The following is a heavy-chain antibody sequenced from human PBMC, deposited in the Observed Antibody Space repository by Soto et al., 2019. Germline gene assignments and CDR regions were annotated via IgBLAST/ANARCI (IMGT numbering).Heavy chain of an antibody. J-gene: IGHJ5*02. CDR1: GGSITSYH. V-gene: IGHV4-4*07. Sequence: SETLSLTCVVSGGSITSYHWSWIRQFPGKGLEWIGRIYATGTTDYNPSLKSRVMMSVDTSKKQFSLKLRSVTAADTAVYYCVRDGTKTLRDWFDPWGQGISVTVSS. D-gene: IGHD1-1*01. CDR2: IYATGTT. CDR3: VRDGTKTLRDWFDP.